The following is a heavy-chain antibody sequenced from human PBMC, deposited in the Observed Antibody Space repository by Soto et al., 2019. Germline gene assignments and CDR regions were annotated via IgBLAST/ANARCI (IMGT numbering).Heavy chain of an antibody. CDR1: GVSFTSCN. CDR3: ARVRYGGWTPGGSDY. CDR2: ISSSSTYI. V-gene: IGHV3-21*01. Sequence: PXGSLCLTCAASGVSFTSCNINWFRQAPGKGLEWVLFISSSSTYIYHADSVKGRFTISRDNAKSSLYLQMNSRRVEDTAVYYCARVRYGGWTPGGSDYWGQGTLVTVSS. D-gene: IGHD6-19*01. J-gene: IGHJ4*02.